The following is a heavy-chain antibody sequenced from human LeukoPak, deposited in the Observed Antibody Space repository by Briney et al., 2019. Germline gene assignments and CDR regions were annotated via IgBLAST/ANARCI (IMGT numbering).Heavy chain of an antibody. D-gene: IGHD3-22*01. Sequence: SETLSLTCAVYGGSFSGYYWSWIRQPPGKGLGWIGEINHSGSTNYNPSLKSRVTISVDTSKNQFSLKLSSVTAADAAVYYCARTRMQYYYGMDVWGQGTTVTVSS. J-gene: IGHJ6*02. CDR1: GGSFSGYY. CDR2: INHSGST. CDR3: ARTRMQYYYGMDV. V-gene: IGHV4-34*01.